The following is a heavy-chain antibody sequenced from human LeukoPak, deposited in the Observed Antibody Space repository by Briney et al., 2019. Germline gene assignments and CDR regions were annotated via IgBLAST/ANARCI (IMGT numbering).Heavy chain of an antibody. CDR2: INPNSGGT. CDR3: ARVNYYDSSGNYADIDY. J-gene: IGHJ4*02. CDR1: GYTFTGYY. Sequence: ASVKVSCKASGYTFTGYYMHWVRQAPGQGLEWMGWINPNSGGTNYAQKFQGRVTMTRDTSISTAYMELSRLRSDDTAVYYCARVNYYDSSGNYADIDYWGQGTLVTVSS. D-gene: IGHD3-22*01. V-gene: IGHV1-2*02.